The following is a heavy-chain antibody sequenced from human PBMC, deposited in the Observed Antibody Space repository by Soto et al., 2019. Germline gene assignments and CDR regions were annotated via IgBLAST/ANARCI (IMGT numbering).Heavy chain of an antibody. CDR2: IYYSGST. V-gene: IGHV4-39*01. J-gene: IGHJ6*02. Sequence: QLQLQESGPGLVKPSETLSLTCTVSSASISSTNYTWGWIRQPPGKGLEWIGNIYYSGSTYYNPYLNSRVTVSVDTSKTQFPLKVTSVTAADTAVYYCARLHGYCISSSCHGHYAMDVWGQGTTVTVSS. CDR1: SASISSTNYT. CDR3: ARLHGYCISSSCHGHYAMDV. D-gene: IGHD2-2*01.